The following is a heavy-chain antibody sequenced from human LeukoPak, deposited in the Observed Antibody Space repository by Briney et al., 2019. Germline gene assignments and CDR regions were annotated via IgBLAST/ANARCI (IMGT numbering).Heavy chain of an antibody. CDR3: ARNQRRLDY. J-gene: IGHJ4*02. Sequence: PGGSLRLSCAASGFTFSNYWMTWVRQAPGKGLELVANIKQDGSEKYYVDSVKGRFTISRVNAKNSLYLQMNSLRAEDTAVYYCARNQRRLDYWGQGTLVTVSS. V-gene: IGHV3-7*01. CDR1: GFTFSNYW. CDR2: IKQDGSEK. D-gene: IGHD1-14*01.